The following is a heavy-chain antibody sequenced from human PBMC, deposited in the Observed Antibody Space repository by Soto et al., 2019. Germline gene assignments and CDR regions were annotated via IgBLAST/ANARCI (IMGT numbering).Heavy chain of an antibody. CDR3: APLSQAGVVGGFDY. D-gene: IGHD1-26*01. CDR1: GFTFSSYA. Sequence: GGSLRLSCAASGFTFSSYAMHWVRQAPGKGLEWVAVISYDGSNKYYADSVKGRFTISRDNSKNTLYLQMNSLRAEDTAVYYCAPLSQAGVVGGFDYWGQGTLVTVSS. CDR2: ISYDGSNK. V-gene: IGHV3-30-3*01. J-gene: IGHJ4*02.